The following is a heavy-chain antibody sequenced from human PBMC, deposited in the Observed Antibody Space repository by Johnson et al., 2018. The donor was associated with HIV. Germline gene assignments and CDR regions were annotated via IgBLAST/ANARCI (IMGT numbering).Heavy chain of an antibody. Sequence: QVQLVESGGGVVHPGRSLRLSCAASGFTFSSYAMHWVRQAPGKGLEWVAVISYDGSNKYYADSVQGRFTISRDNSKNTLYLQMNSLRAEDTAVYYCARDRAAAGTDAVDIWGPGTMVTV. V-gene: IGHV3-30-3*01. CDR2: ISYDGSNK. D-gene: IGHD6-13*01. CDR1: GFTFSSYA. CDR3: ARDRAAAGTDAVDI. J-gene: IGHJ3*02.